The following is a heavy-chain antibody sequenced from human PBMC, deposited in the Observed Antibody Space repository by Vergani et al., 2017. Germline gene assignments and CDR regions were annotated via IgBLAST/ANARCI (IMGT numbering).Heavy chain of an antibody. CDR1: GGSISSGSYY. J-gene: IGHJ4*02. CDR3: ARDYYGEMDY. V-gene: IGHV4-61*02. Sequence: QVQLQESGPGLVKPSQTLSLTCTVSGGSISSGSYYWSWIRPPTGKGLEWIGRIYTSGSTNYNPSLKRRVTISVDTSKNQFSLKLSAVTAADTAVYYCARDYYGEMDYWGQGTLVTVSS. D-gene: IGHD4-17*01. CDR2: IYTSGST.